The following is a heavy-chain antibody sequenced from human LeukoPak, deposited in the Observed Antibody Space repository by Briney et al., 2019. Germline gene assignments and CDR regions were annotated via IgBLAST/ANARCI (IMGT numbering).Heavy chain of an antibody. J-gene: IGHJ4*02. CDR3: AKDQKPAGGLRPPLLDY. CDR1: GFTFSSYA. V-gene: IGHV3-23*01. CDR2: FSGRGGST. D-gene: IGHD2-8*02. Sequence: PGGSLRLSCAASGFTFSSYAMSRVRPAPGKGLGWVSAFSGRGGSTNYADSVKGPFTISRYNSQNTLYLQMNRLSAEETGVNYCAKDQKPAGGLRPPLLDYWGQGTLVTVSS.